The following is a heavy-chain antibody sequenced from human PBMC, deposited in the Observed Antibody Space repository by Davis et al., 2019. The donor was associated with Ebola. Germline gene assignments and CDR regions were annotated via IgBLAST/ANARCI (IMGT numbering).Heavy chain of an antibody. V-gene: IGHV3-53*01. D-gene: IGHD3-3*01. CDR2: LQSGGNT. Sequence: PRGSLRLSCAVSGFSVSSDYMSWVRQVPGKGLDWVSLLQSGGNTFYPDSVKGRFTISRDNSKNMLYLQMNSLRVEDTAVYYCARHDWFDPWGRGTRVTVSS. J-gene: IGHJ5*02. CDR3: ARHDWFDP. CDR1: GFSVSSDY.